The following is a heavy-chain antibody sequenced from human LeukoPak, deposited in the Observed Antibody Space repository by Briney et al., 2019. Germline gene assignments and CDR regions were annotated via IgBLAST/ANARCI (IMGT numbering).Heavy chain of an antibody. V-gene: IGHV7-4-1*02. Sequence: ASVKVSCKASGYTFTSYAMNWVRQAPGQGLEWMGWINTNTGNPTYAQGFTGRFVFSLNTSVSTAYLQISSLKAEDTAVYYCARDLVGLIAAAGWFDPWGQGTLVTVSS. CDR2: INTNTGNP. J-gene: IGHJ5*02. CDR1: GYTFTSYA. D-gene: IGHD6-13*01. CDR3: ARDLVGLIAAAGWFDP.